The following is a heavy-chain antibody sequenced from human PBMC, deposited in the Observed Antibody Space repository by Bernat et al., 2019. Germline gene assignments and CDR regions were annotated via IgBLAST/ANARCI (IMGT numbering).Heavy chain of an antibody. J-gene: IGHJ4*02. CDR1: GGTFSSYA. V-gene: IGHV1-69*04. CDR3: ATSYDGKVCPFDC. Sequence: QVQLVQSGAEVKKPGSSVKVSCKASGGTFSSYAINWVRQAPGQGLEWMGRVIPILDITNYAQKFQGRVTISADKSTSTAYMELNSLRVEDTAVYYCATSYDGKVCPFDCWGQGTLVTVSS. D-gene: IGHD4-23*01. CDR2: VIPILDIT.